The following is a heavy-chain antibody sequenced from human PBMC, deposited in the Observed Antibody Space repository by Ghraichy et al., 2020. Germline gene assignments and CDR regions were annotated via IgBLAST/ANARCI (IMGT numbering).Heavy chain of an antibody. D-gene: IGHD1-26*01. CDR1: GFTFSSYS. CDR2: ISGSASTK. CDR3: ARGVIVGGTLRGMDV. Sequence: GSLRLSCAASGFTFSSYSMNWVHQAPGKGLEWVSYISGSASTKFYADSVKGRFTISRDNAKSSLYLQMNSLRDEDTAVYYCARGVIVGGTLRGMDVWGQGTTVTVPS. V-gene: IGHV3-48*02. J-gene: IGHJ6*02.